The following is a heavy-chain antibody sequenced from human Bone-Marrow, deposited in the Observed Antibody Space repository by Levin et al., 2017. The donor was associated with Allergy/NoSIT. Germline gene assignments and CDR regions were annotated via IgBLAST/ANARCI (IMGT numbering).Heavy chain of an antibody. D-gene: IGHD3-9*01. CDR2: ISSSGFTI. J-gene: IGHJ4*02. CDR1: GFTFSDYY. CDR3: ARDEGYYNDPHFIDY. V-gene: IGHV3-11*01. Sequence: GGSLRLSCAASGFTFSDYYMSWIRQAPGKGLEWVSYISSSGFTIYYADSVKVRFTISRDNAKNSLYLQMNSLRADDTAVYYCARDEGYYNDPHFIDYWGQGTLVTVSS.